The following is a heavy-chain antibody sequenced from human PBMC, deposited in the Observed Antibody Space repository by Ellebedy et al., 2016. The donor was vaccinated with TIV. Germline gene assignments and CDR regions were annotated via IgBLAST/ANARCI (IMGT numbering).Heavy chain of an antibody. D-gene: IGHD3-22*01. Sequence: GESLKISCAASVFNFSSYAMILVRQAPGKGLEWVSAISGSGGSTYYADSVKGRFTISRDNSKNTLYLQMNSLRAEDTAVYYCAKDRYYYDSSGYPPFDYWGQGTLVTVSS. J-gene: IGHJ4*02. V-gene: IGHV3-23*01. CDR2: ISGSGGST. CDR3: AKDRYYYDSSGYPPFDY. CDR1: VFNFSSYA.